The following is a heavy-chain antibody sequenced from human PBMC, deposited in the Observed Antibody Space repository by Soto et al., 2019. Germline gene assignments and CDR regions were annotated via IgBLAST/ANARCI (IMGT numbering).Heavy chain of an antibody. Sequence: GASLKISCKGSGYSFTSYWIGWVRQMPGKGLEWMGIIYPGDSDTRYSPSFQGQVTISADKSISTAYLQWSSLKASDTAMYYCASSIAAAGNNGAFDIWGQGTMVTVSS. J-gene: IGHJ3*02. CDR1: GYSFTSYW. CDR2: IYPGDSDT. D-gene: IGHD6-13*01. V-gene: IGHV5-51*01. CDR3: ASSIAAAGNNGAFDI.